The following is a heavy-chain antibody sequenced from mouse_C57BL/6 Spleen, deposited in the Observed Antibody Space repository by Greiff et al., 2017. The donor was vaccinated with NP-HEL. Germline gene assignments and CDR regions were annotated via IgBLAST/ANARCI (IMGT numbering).Heavy chain of an antibody. CDR2: ISDGGSYT. J-gene: IGHJ4*01. D-gene: IGHD2-5*01. CDR3: ARDRVYYSKGYAMDY. V-gene: IGHV5-4*01. CDR1: GFTFSSYA. Sequence: EVQLVESGGGLVKPGGSLKLSCAASGFTFSSYAMSWVRQTPETRLEWVATISDGGSYTYYPDNVKGRFTISRDNAKNNLYLQMSHLKSEDTAMYYCARDRVYYSKGYAMDYWGQGTSVTVSS.